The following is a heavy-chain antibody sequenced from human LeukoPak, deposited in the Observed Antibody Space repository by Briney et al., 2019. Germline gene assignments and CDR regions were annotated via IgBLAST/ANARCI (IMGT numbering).Heavy chain of an antibody. CDR1: GGSISSSY. J-gene: IGHJ5*02. V-gene: IGHV4-4*07. D-gene: IGHD3-16*01. CDR2: IHFSETT. CDR3: ARGGFAPHDL. Sequence: PSETLSLTCTVSGGSISSSYWSWFRQPAGKALEWIGRIHFSETTNNNPSLKSRVTLSLDTSKNRFSLNMTSVTAADTAVYYCARGGFAPHDLWGQGILVTVSS.